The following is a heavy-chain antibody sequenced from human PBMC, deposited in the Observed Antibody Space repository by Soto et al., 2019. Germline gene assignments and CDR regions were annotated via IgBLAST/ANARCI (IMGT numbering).Heavy chain of an antibody. D-gene: IGHD6-13*01. CDR2: IIPIFGTA. Sequence: QVQLVQSGAEVKKPGSSVKVSCKASGGTFSSYAISWVRQAPGQGLEWMGGIIPIFGTANYAQKFQGRVTITADESTSTAYMELGSLRSEDTAVYYSARGVAAAVEANWFDPWSQGTLVTVSS. J-gene: IGHJ5*02. V-gene: IGHV1-69*01. CDR1: GGTFSSYA. CDR3: ARGVAAAVEANWFDP.